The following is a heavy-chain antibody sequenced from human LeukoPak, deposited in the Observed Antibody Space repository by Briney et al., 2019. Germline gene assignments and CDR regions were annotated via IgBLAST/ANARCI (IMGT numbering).Heavy chain of an antibody. V-gene: IGHV4-28*05. Sequence: SETLSLTCTVSGYSIRSHHWWGWIRQPPGKGLEWIGYIYFSGSVLDNPSLKSRVTLSVDKSKSQFSLRMTSVTAVDTAVYYCARTDSSGYDAFGVWGQGTMVTVSS. CDR2: IYFSGSV. D-gene: IGHD3-22*01. CDR1: GYSIRSHHW. CDR3: ARTDSSGYDAFGV. J-gene: IGHJ3*01.